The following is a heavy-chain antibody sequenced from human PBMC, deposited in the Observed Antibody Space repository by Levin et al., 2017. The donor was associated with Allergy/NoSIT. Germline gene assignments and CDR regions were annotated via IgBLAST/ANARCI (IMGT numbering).Heavy chain of an antibody. V-gene: IGHV1-8*01. Sequence: GESLKISCKASGYTFTSYDINWVRQATGQGLEWMGWMNPNSGNTGYAQKFQGRVTMTRNTSISTAYMELSSLRAEDTAVYYCAGIAVAGTGSGYYYYGMDVWGQGTTVTVSS. D-gene: IGHD6-19*01. J-gene: IGHJ6*02. CDR1: GYTFTSYD. CDR2: MNPNSGNT. CDR3: AGIAVAGTGSGYYYYGMDV.